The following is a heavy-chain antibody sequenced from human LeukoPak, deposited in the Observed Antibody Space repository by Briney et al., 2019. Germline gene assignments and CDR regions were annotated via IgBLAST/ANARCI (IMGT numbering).Heavy chain of an antibody. D-gene: IGHD6-13*01. CDR2: IFHSGSS. V-gene: IGHV4-4*02. CDR1: GDSISNNYY. CDR3: ARMAAGRRFDY. J-gene: IGHJ4*02. Sequence: PSGTLSLTCAVSGDSISNNYYWNWVRQPPGKGLEWIGEIFHSGSSNYSPSLKSRVTISVDKSKNHFSLKMSSVTAADTAIYYCARMAAGRRFDYWGQGALVTVPS.